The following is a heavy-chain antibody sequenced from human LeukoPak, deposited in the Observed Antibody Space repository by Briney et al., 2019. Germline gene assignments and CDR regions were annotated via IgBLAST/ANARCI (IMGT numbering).Heavy chain of an antibody. D-gene: IGHD5-24*01. V-gene: IGHV4-39*07. CDR2: IKEREKT. Sequence: SETLSLTCTVSGGSISSSSYYWGWIRQPPGKGLEWIGEIKEREKTNYNPSLKSRVTISIDTSKNQFSLKLSSVTAADTAVYYCAREGLRNVHNPLGYWGQGTLVTVSP. J-gene: IGHJ4*02. CDR1: GGSISSSSYY. CDR3: AREGLRNVHNPLGY.